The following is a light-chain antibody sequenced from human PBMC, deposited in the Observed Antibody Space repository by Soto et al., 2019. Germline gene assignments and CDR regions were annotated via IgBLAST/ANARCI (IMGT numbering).Light chain of an antibody. CDR3: QQYGSSPPT. J-gene: IGKJ5*01. CDR2: GAS. Sequence: EIVLTQSPATLSSFPGDRVTLSCRASQSVSNNYLAWYQQKPGQAPRLLIYGASSRATGIPDRFSGSGSGTDFTLTISRLEPEDFEVYYCQQYGSSPPTSGQRTRLDIK. V-gene: IGKV3-20*01. CDR1: QSVSNNY.